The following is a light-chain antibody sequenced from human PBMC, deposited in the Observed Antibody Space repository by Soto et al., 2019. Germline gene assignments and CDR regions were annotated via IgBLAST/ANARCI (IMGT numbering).Light chain of an antibody. CDR2: GAS. CDR3: QQNGGSPPYT. V-gene: IGKV3-20*01. Sequence: VLTQSPGTLSLSPGERATISCRASQSISSSYLAWYQHKPGQAPRLLIYGASSRASGIPHRFSGSGSGTDFTLTISTLEPEDCGVFYCQQNGGSPPYTFGQGTRLEI. CDR1: QSISSSY. J-gene: IGKJ2*01.